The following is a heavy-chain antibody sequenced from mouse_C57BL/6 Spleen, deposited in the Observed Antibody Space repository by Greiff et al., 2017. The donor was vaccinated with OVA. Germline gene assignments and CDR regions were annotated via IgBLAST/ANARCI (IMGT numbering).Heavy chain of an antibody. J-gene: IGHJ2*01. CDR3: AREDYDSLAY. CDR2: IDPSDSET. Sequence: QVQLQQPGAELVRPGSSVKLSCKASGYTFTSYWMHWVKQRPIQGLEWIGNIDPSDSETHYNQKFKDKATLTVDKSSSTAYMQLSSLTSEDSAVYYCAREDYDSLAYWGQGTTLTVSS. V-gene: IGHV1-52*01. D-gene: IGHD2-4*01. CDR1: GYTFTSYW.